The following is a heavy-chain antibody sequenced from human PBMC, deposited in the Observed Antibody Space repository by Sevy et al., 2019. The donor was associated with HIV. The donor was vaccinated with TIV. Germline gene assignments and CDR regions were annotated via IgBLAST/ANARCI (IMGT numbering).Heavy chain of an antibody. D-gene: IGHD3-16*01. J-gene: IGHJ3*02. CDR3: ARPEYNYARSPDAFDI. V-gene: IGHV1-2*02. CDR2: INPNSGGT. CDR1: GYTFTGYY. Sequence: ASVKVSCKASGYTFTGYYMHWVRQAPGQGLEWMGWINPNSGGTNYAQKFQGRVTMTRDTSISRAYMELSRLRSDDTAVYYCARPEYNYARSPDAFDIWGQGTMVTVSS.